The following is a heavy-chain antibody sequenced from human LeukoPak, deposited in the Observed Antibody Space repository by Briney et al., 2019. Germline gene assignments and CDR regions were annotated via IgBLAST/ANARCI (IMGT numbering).Heavy chain of an antibody. Sequence: PGRSLRLSCAASGFTFSSYAMHWVRQAPGKGLEWVAVISYDGSNKYYADSVKGRFTISRDNAKNSLYLQMNSLRAEDTAVYYCATTSLRGGVTMFPFDIWGQGTMVTVSS. CDR2: ISYDGSNK. CDR3: ATTSLRGGVTMFPFDI. V-gene: IGHV3-30-3*01. D-gene: IGHD3-10*02. CDR1: GFTFSSYA. J-gene: IGHJ3*02.